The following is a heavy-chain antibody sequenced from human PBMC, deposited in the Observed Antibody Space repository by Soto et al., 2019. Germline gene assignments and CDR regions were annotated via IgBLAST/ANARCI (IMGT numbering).Heavy chain of an antibody. J-gene: IGHJ3*02. CDR2: INPATGAA. CDR3: ARGGGVGVAGSAAFDM. D-gene: IGHD3-3*01. V-gene: IGHV1-2*02. CDR1: GYPVTAYY. Sequence: QLHLVQSGAVVKKPGASVTVSCSASGYPVTAYYMHWVRQAPGRGLEWMGGINPATGAAKYTQTFQGRVTMTRDASTRTLLMELRCPASGDTAFFYCARGGGVGVAGSAAFDMWGQGTLVTVSS.